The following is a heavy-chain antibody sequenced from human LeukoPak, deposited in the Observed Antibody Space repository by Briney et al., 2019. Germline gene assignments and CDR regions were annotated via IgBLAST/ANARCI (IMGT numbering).Heavy chain of an antibody. V-gene: IGHV3-21*01. CDR3: ARVDCSEFNFYLDS. J-gene: IGHJ4*02. CDR2: ISSSSMYI. CDR1: GFTFSRYN. Sequence: GGSLRLSCAVSGFTFSRYNMNWVRQAPGKGLEWVSSISSSSMYIFHADSVKGRFTISRDNAENSLFLQMDSLRAEDTAMYYCARVDCSEFNFYLDSWGQGTLVTVSS. D-gene: IGHD2-15*01.